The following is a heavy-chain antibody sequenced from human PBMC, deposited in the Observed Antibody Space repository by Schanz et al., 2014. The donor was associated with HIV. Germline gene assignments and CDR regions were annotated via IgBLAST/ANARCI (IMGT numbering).Heavy chain of an antibody. J-gene: IGHJ4*02. Sequence: QVQLVQSGAEVKKPGASVRVSCKASGYTFTNYDINWVRQATGQGLEWMGWMNPNSGNTGYAQKFRGRVTMTRDTSISTAYMELSRLRSDDTAVYYCARGDILTGLYPYYFDSWGQGTLVTVSS. CDR1: GYTFTNYD. CDR3: ARGDILTGLYPYYFDS. D-gene: IGHD3-9*01. V-gene: IGHV1-8*01. CDR2: MNPNSGNT.